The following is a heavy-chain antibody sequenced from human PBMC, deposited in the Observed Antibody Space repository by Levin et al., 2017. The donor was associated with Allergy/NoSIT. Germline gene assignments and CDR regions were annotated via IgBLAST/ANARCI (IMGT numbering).Heavy chain of an antibody. V-gene: IGHV4-59*01. D-gene: IGHD3-10*01. Sequence: SETLSLTCTVSGGSISSYYWSWIRQPPGKGLEWIGYIYYSGSTNYNPSLKSRVTISVDTSKNQFSLKLSSVTAADTAVYYCARVRDGSGSYLYYYYGMDVWGQGTTVTVSS. CDR3: ARVRDGSGSYLYYYYGMDV. CDR2: IYYSGST. CDR1: GGSISSYY. J-gene: IGHJ6*02.